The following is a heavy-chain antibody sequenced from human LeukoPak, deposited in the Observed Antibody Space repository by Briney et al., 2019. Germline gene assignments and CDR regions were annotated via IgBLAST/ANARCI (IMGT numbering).Heavy chain of an antibody. D-gene: IGHD6-6*01. CDR3: AKREKSVAARLGYYYIDG. J-gene: IGHJ6*03. CDR1: GYTFTIYG. Sequence: ASVKVSFTPSGYTFTIYGISWVRQGLGQGLGWMGWIIAYNANTNYTQKLQSSVTMTPDTSTSTHYMYMRSLRSANTAVYDSAKREKSVAARLGYYYIDGRGKGTTVTVSS. V-gene: IGHV1-18*01. CDR2: IIAYNANT.